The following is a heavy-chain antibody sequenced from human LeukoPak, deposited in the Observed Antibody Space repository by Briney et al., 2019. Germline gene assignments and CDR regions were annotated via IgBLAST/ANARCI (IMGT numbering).Heavy chain of an antibody. CDR1: GFTFSSYA. V-gene: IGHV3-23*01. Sequence: GGSLRLSCAASGFTFSSYAMSWVRQAPGKGPEWVSSISGSAGSTYYADSVKGRFTISRDNSKNTLYLQMNSLRAEDTAVYYCARCPVSYDSSARWFDPWGQGTLVTVSS. CDR2: ISGSAGST. CDR3: ARCPVSYDSSARWFDP. D-gene: IGHD3-22*01. J-gene: IGHJ5*02.